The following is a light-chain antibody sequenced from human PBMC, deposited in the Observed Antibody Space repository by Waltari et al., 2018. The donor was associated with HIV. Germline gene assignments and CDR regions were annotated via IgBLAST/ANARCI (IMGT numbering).Light chain of an antibody. Sequence: QSVLTQPPSVSGAPGQRVTISCTGISSNIGADYDVHWYQQLPGIAPKLLIQGNNNRPSGVPGRFSGSKSGTSASLAITGLQAEGESVYSCQPFDSSLGGYVFGTGTKVTVL. CDR3: QPFDSSLGGYV. J-gene: IGLJ1*01. CDR1: SSNIGADYD. V-gene: IGLV1-40*01. CDR2: GNN.